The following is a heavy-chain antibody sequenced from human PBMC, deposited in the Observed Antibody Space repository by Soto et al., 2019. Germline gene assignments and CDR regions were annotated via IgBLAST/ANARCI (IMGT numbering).Heavy chain of an antibody. Sequence: QMQLVQSGPEVKKPGTSVKVSCKASGFTFTSSAVQWVRQARGQRLEWIGWIVVGSGNTNYAQKFQERVTITRDMSTSTAYMELSSLRSEDTAVYYCAADGGLKWGQTEDYYYYGMDVWGQGTTVTVSS. CDR3: AADGGLKWGQTEDYYYYGMDV. V-gene: IGHV1-58*01. D-gene: IGHD1-26*01. CDR2: IVVGSGNT. J-gene: IGHJ6*02. CDR1: GFTFTSSA.